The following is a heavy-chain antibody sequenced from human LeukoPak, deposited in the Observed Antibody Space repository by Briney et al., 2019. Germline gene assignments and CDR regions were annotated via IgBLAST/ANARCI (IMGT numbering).Heavy chain of an antibody. CDR1: GGSISSYY. D-gene: IGHD1/OR15-1a*01. CDR2: IYYSGST. CDR3: AREGNNAFDI. J-gene: IGHJ3*02. Sequence: SETLSLTCTASGGSISSYYWSWIRQPPGKGLEWIGYIYYSGSTNYNPSLKSRVTISVDTSKNQFSLKLSSVTAADTAVYYCAREGNNAFDIWGQGTMVTVSS. V-gene: IGHV4-59*01.